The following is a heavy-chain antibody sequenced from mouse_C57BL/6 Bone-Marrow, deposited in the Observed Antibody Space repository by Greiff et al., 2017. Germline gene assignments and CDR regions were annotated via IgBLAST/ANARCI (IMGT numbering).Heavy chain of an antibody. Sequence: EVKLVESGGGLVQPGGSMKLSCAASGFTFSDAWMDWVRQSPEKGLEWVALIRNKANNHATYYAVSVKGRFTISRDDSTSSVYLQLNSLRPEDTGIYYCTGWERVSFAYWCQGTLVTVSA. CDR1: GFTFSDAW. CDR2: IRNKANNHAT. V-gene: IGHV6-6*01. CDR3: TGWERVSFAY. J-gene: IGHJ3*01. D-gene: IGHD3-3*01.